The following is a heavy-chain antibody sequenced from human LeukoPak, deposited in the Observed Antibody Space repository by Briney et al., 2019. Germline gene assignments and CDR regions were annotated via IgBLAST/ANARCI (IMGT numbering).Heavy chain of an antibody. J-gene: IGHJ5*02. D-gene: IGHD3-3*01. CDR3: ARDGITIFGVVKDWFDP. Sequence: GGSLRLSCGASGFTFSSYWMSWVRQAPGKGLEWVANIKEDGREKYYVDSVKGRFTISRDNTKNSLYLQMNSLRAEDTAVYYCARDGITIFGVVKDWFDPWGQVTLVTVSS. CDR1: GFTFSSYW. V-gene: IGHV3-7*01. CDR2: IKEDGREK.